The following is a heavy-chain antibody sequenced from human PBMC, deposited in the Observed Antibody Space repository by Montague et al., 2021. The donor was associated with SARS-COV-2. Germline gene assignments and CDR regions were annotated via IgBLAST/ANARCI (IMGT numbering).Heavy chain of an antibody. V-gene: IGHV4-59*01. CDR1: GGSIRSYY. J-gene: IGHJ4*02. Sequence: SETLSLTCTVSGGSIRSYYWSWIRQPPGKGLEWIGYIYYSGSTNCNPSLKSRVTISVDTSKNQFSLKLSSVTAADTAVYYCASQVPDFWSGIDYWGQGTLVTVSS. D-gene: IGHD3-3*01. CDR2: IYYSGST. CDR3: ASQVPDFWSGIDY.